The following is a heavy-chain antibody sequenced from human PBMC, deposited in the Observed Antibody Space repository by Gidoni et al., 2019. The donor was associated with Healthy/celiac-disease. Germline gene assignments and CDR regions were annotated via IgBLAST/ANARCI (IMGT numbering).Heavy chain of an antibody. J-gene: IGHJ3*02. D-gene: IGHD3-22*01. CDR3: ARAYYYDSSGYFTGGAFDI. Sequence: QLQLQESGPGLVKPSETLSLTCPVSGCSISSSSYYWGWIRQPPGKGLEWIGSIYYSGSTYYNPSLKSRVTISVDTSKNQFSLKLSSVTAADTAVYYCARAYYYDSSGYFTGGAFDIWGQGTMVTVSS. CDR1: GCSISSSSYY. CDR2: IYYSGST. V-gene: IGHV4-39*07.